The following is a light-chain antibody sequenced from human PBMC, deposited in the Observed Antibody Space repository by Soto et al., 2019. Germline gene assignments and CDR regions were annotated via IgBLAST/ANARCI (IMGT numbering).Light chain of an antibody. Sequence: DIQMTQSPSSLSASVGDRVTITCRASQSISSYLNWYQQKPGKAPKLLIYAASSLQSGVPSRFSGSGTRTDFTLTISSLQPEAFATYYCQQSYSTPPTFGRGTKVEIK. V-gene: IGKV1-39*01. CDR3: QQSYSTPPT. CDR1: QSISSY. CDR2: AAS. J-gene: IGKJ1*01.